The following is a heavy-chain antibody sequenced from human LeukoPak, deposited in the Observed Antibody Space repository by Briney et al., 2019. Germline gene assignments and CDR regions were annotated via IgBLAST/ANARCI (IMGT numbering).Heavy chain of an antibody. Sequence: SETLSLTCTVSGYSISSGYYWGWIRQPPGKGLEWIGSIYHSGSTYYNPSLKSRVTISVDTSKNQFSLKLRSVTAADTAVYYCAREDAEQMDNSFDIWGQGTMVTVSS. CDR2: IYHSGST. J-gene: IGHJ3*02. CDR3: AREDAEQMDNSFDI. V-gene: IGHV4-38-2*02. CDR1: GYSISSGYY. D-gene: IGHD5-24*01.